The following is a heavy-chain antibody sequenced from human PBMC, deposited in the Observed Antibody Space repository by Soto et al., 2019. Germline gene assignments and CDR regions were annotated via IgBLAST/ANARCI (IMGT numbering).Heavy chain of an antibody. Sequence: QVQLVESGGGVVQPGRSLRLSCAASGFTFNTYAMHWVRQAPGKGLEWVAVISYDGSNKYYADSVKGRFTISRDNSKNTLYLQMNSLRPEDTAVCYCARRYKDGRRDCISTSCLFDPWGQGTLVTVSS. D-gene: IGHD2-2*01. CDR3: ARRYKDGRRDCISTSCLFDP. V-gene: IGHV3-30-3*01. CDR2: ISYDGSNK. CDR1: GFTFNTYA. J-gene: IGHJ5*02.